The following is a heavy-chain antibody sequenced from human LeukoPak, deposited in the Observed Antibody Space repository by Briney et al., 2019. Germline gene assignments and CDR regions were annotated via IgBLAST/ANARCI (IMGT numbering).Heavy chain of an antibody. CDR1: GGSINNYY. Sequence: PSEPLSLTCTVSGGSINNYYWTWIRQAPGKGLEWIGYISDIGRTNYNPSLKSRVTISVDTSKNQFSLKLTSVTAADTAVYYCARNQLGSGWHSSAYWGQGTLVTVS. V-gene: IGHV4-59*01. J-gene: IGHJ4*02. CDR2: ISDIGRT. D-gene: IGHD6-19*01. CDR3: ARNQLGSGWHSSAY.